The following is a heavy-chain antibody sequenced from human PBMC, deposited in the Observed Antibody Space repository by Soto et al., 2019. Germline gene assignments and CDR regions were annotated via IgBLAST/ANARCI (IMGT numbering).Heavy chain of an antibody. J-gene: IGHJ4*02. V-gene: IGHV4-59*01. Sequence: XESLSIPSTGSCGSISSYYWSWIRQPPGKGLEWIGYIYYSGSTNYNPSLKSRVTISVDTSKNQFSLKLSSVTAADTAVYYCARGLYGIDDWGQGTLVTVSS. CDR2: IYYSGST. CDR1: CGSISSYY. D-gene: IGHD3-10*01. CDR3: ARGLYGIDD.